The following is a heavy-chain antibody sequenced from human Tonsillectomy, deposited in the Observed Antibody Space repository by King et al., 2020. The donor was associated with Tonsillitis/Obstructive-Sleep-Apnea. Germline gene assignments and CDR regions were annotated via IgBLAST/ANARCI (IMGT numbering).Heavy chain of an antibody. CDR3: AKSTNINYDLLGWFDP. V-gene: IGHV3-9*01. J-gene: IGHJ5*02. CDR1: GFTFDDYA. D-gene: IGHD3-3*01. CDR2: ISWNSGSI. Sequence: VQLVESGGGLVQPGRSLRLSCAASGFTFDDYAMHWVRQAPGKGLEWVSGISWNSGSIGYADSVKGRFTISRDNAKKSLYLQMNSLRAEDTALYYCAKSTNINYDLLGWFDPWGQGTLVTVSS.